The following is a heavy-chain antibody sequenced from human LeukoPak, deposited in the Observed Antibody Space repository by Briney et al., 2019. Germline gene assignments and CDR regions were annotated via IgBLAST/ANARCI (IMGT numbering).Heavy chain of an antibody. CDR3: AREVVRGEYDY. CDR2: ISSSGSTI. D-gene: IGHD3-10*01. Sequence: GGSLRLSCAASGFTFSSYEMNWVRQAPGEGLEWVSYISSSGSTIYYADSVKGRFTISRDNAKNSLYLQMNSLRAEDTAVYYCAREVVRGEYDYWGQGTLVTVSS. CDR1: GFTFSSYE. J-gene: IGHJ4*02. V-gene: IGHV3-48*03.